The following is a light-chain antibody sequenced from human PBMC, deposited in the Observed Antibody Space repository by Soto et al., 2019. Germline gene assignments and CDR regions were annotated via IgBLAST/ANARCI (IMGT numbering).Light chain of an antibody. CDR2: GAS. V-gene: IGKV3-20*01. J-gene: IGKJ4*01. CDR3: HYYGGP. Sequence: EMVVTQSPGTLSLSPGERATLSCRASQSDTNAYLTWYQQKPGQAPRLLIYGASTRATGIPDRFSGSGSGTDFTLTISRVEPEHFAVYYCHYYGGPFGGGTKIEIK. CDR1: QSDTNAY.